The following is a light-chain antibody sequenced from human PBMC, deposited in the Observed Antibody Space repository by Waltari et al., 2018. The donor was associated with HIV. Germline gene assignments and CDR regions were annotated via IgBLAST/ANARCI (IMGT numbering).Light chain of an antibody. CDR1: TSDVGAYNY. J-gene: IGLJ1*01. Sequence: QSALTQPASVSGSPGQSITLSCTETTSDVGAYNYVSWYQQHPGKAPKLVIYDVTKRPSGVSDRFSGSKSGNTASLTISGLQADDEADYFCTAYTTTTSHYVFGPETRVSVL. V-gene: IGLV2-14*03. CDR2: DVT. CDR3: TAYTTTTSHYV.